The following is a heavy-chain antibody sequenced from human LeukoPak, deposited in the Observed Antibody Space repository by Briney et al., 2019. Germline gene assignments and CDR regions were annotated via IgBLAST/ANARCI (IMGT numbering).Heavy chain of an antibody. CDR1: GGSISSSSYY. CDR3: VGTAIDFMVRGVALDY. V-gene: IGHV4-39*07. Sequence: SETLSLTCTVSGGSISSSSYYWGWIRQPPGKGLEWIGSIYYSGSTYYNPSLKSRVTISVDTSKNQFSLRLSSVTAADTAVYYCVGTAIDFMVRGVALDYWGQGTLVTVSS. CDR2: IYYSGST. D-gene: IGHD3-10*01. J-gene: IGHJ4*02.